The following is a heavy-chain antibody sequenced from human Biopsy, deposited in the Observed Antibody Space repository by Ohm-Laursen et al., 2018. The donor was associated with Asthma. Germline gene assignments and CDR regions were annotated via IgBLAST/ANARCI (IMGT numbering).Heavy chain of an antibody. J-gene: IGHJ4*02. CDR2: IKEDGSEK. CDR1: GFTFSTSW. V-gene: IGHV3-7*05. Sequence: SLRLSYAASGFTFSTSWMTWVRQAPGKGLECVANIKEDGSEKNYVDSVKGRFTISRDNGKNSLYLQMNSLRAEDTAVYYCARDVDLRSVYWGQGTLVTVSS. CDR3: ARDVDLRSVY. D-gene: IGHD2-15*01.